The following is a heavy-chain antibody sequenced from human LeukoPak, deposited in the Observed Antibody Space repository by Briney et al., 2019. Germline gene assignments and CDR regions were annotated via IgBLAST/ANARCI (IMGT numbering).Heavy chain of an antibody. CDR1: GFTFSDYY. V-gene: IGHV3-11*04. CDR3: ARGRGLNPVASEPHYYYYGMDV. CDR2: ISSSGSTI. D-gene: IGHD1-26*01. J-gene: IGHJ6*02. Sequence: PGGSLRLSCAASGFTFSDYYMSWLRQAPGKGLEWVSYISSSGSTIYYADSVKGRFTISRDNAKNSLYLQMNSLRAEDTAVYYCARGRGLNPVASEPHYYYYGMDVWGQGTTVTVSS.